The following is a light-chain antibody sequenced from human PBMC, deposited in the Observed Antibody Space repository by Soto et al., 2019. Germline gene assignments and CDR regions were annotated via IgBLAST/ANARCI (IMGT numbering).Light chain of an antibody. CDR2: GAS. Sequence: ESLLTQSPGTLSLSPGERATLSCRASQIVSSNYLAWYQQRPGQAPRLLIYGASTRATGIPARFSGSGSGTEFTLTISSLQSEDFAGYYCQQYNNWPRTFGQGTKV. V-gene: IGKV3-15*01. J-gene: IGKJ1*01. CDR1: QIVSSN. CDR3: QQYNNWPRT.